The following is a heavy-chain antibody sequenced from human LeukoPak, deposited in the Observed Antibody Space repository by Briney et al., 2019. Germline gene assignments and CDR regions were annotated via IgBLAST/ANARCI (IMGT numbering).Heavy chain of an antibody. J-gene: IGHJ4*02. Sequence: PGGSLRLSCVASGITFSSYDMSWVRQAPGKGLEWVANIKPDGSERRYVDSVKGRFTISRDDAKNSVYLEMNSLRVEDMAVYYCARERWTTSGYYFDYWGQGTLVTVSS. D-gene: IGHD5-24*01. CDR1: GITFSSYD. CDR2: IKPDGSER. CDR3: ARERWTTSGYYFDY. V-gene: IGHV3-7*01.